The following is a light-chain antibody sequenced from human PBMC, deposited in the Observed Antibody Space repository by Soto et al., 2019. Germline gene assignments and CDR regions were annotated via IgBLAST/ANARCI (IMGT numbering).Light chain of an antibody. J-gene: IGKJ4*01. CDR1: QDIKNC. CDR3: QQYDSLAQCT. Sequence: DIQMTQSPSSLSASVGDRVTITCQASQDIKNCLNWYQQKPGKAPKLLIYDASNLETGVPSRFSGGGSGTDFTFTITSLQPEDFATYYCQQYDSLAQCTFGGGTKVEIE. CDR2: DAS. V-gene: IGKV1-33*01.